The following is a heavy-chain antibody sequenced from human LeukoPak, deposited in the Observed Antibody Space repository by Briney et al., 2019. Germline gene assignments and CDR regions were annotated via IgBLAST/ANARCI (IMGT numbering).Heavy chain of an antibody. CDR2: ISGSGSSR. Sequence: GGSLRLSCAASGFTFSSDAMSWVRQAPGKGLEWVSAISGSGSSRYYADSVKGRFTISRDNSKNTLYLQMNSLRAEDTALYYCAKRDGYNSNPLKDWGQGTLVTVSS. CDR3: AKRDGYNSNPLKD. D-gene: IGHD5-24*01. V-gene: IGHV3-23*01. CDR1: GFTFSSDA. J-gene: IGHJ4*02.